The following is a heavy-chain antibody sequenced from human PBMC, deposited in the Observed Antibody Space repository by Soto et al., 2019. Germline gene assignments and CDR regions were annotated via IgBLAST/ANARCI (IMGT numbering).Heavy chain of an antibody. CDR2: ISYDGSNK. CDR3: VSYLTYGYYYYGMDV. Sequence: PGGSLRLSCAASGFTFSSYAMHWVRQAPGKGLEWVAVISYDGSNKYYADSVKGRFTISRDNSKNTLYLQMNSLRAEDTAVYYCVSYLTYGYYYYGMDVWGQGTTVTVSS. D-gene: IGHD4-17*01. CDR1: GFTFSSYA. V-gene: IGHV3-30-3*01. J-gene: IGHJ6*02.